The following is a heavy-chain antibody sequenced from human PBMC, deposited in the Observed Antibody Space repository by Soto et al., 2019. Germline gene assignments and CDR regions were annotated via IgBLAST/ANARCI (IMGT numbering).Heavy chain of an antibody. CDR3: AGSEGGGLRYYGMDF. CDR2: IIPIFGTA. CDR1: GGTFSSYA. V-gene: IGHV1-69*01. Sequence: QVQLVQSGAEVKKPGSSVKFSCKASGGTFSSYAISWVRQAPGQGLAWMGGIIPIFGTANYEQKFQGRVTITTDESTRTAYMELSSLRSEDTAVYYYAGSEGGGLRYYGMDFWGQGTTVTVSS. J-gene: IGHJ6*02. D-gene: IGHD3-16*01.